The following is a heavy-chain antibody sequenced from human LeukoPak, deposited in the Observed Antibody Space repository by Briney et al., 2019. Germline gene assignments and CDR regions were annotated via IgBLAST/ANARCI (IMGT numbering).Heavy chain of an antibody. CDR1: GITLSNYG. D-gene: IGHD3-10*01. CDR3: AKRGVVIRVILVGFHKEAYYFDS. V-gene: IGHV3-23*01. J-gene: IGHJ4*02. CDR2: ISDSGGST. Sequence: GGSLRLSCAVSGITLSNYGMSWVRQAPGKGLEWVAGISDSGGSTKYADSVKGRFTISRDNRKNSLYLQMNSLRAEDTAVYFCAKRGVVIRVILVGFHKEAYYFDSWGQGALVTVSS.